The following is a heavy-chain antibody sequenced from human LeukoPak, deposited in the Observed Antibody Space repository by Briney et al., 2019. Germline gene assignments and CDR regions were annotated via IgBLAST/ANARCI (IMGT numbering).Heavy chain of an antibody. V-gene: IGHV1-46*01. CDR1: GYTFINYC. CDR3: ARDVAPRPGPADYFDF. CDR2: INPGGGST. Sequence: ASVKVSCKASGYTFINYCLHWVRQAPGQGPEWMGIINPGGGSTNYAQKFQDRVTMTRDMSTSTVYMELSSLRSEDTAVYYCARDVAPRPGPADYFDFWGQGTLVTVSS. J-gene: IGHJ4*02. D-gene: IGHD6-6*01.